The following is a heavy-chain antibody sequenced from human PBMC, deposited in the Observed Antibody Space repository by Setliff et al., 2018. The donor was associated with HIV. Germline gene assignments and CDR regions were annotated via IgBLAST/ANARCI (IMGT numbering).Heavy chain of an antibody. CDR3: ARDRHSSGLGSYGP. D-gene: IGHD3-10*01. CDR2: IDSSGTT. CDR1: GGSFGVYR. Sequence: PSETLSLTCTLSGGSFGVYRWSWIRQSAGRGLGWIGRIDSSGTTDYKPSLKGRVAISVDTSRNQFSLRVTSVTAADTAVYFCARDRHSSGLGSYGPWGPGILVTVSS. J-gene: IGHJ5*02. V-gene: IGHV4-4*07.